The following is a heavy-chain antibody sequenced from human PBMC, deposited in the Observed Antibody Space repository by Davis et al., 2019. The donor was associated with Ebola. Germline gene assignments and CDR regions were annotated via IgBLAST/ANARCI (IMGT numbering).Heavy chain of an antibody. CDR2: IYPGDSDT. Sequence: PGGSLRLSCKGSGYSFTTYWIGWVRQMPGKGLEWMGIIYPGDSDTRYSPSFQGQVTISADKSISTAYLQWSSLKASDTAMYYCARHASSWYDPVENFQHWGQGTLVTVSS. D-gene: IGHD6-13*01. J-gene: IGHJ1*01. V-gene: IGHV5-51*01. CDR1: GYSFTTYW. CDR3: ARHASSWYDPVENFQH.